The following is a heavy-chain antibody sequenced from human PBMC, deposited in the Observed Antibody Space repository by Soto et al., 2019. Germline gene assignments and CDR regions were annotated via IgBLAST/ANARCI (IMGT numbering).Heavy chain of an antibody. J-gene: IGHJ4*02. CDR1: GYSISSGCF. Sequence: SETLSLTCAVSGYSISSGCFWGWIRQPPGKGLEWIANMYHDGNTHYNPSLKSRVTMSVDTSKSQFSLKLNSVTAADTAVYCCARESYSGYHSYDYWGQGILVTVSS. CDR2: MYHDGNT. D-gene: IGHD5-12*01. V-gene: IGHV4-38-2*02. CDR3: ARESYSGYHSYDY.